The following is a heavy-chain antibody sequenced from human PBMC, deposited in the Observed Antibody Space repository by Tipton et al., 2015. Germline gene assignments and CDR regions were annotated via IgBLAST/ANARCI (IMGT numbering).Heavy chain of an antibody. CDR2: IYYSGNT. CDR1: GGSISHYY. J-gene: IGHJ4*02. CDR3: ARHSVAKKVLDY. Sequence: TLSLTCTVSGGSISHYYWSWIRQPPGKGLEWLGHIYYSGNTNYNPSLKSRVIISVDTSKNQFSLKVSSVTAADTAVYYCARHSVAKKVLDYWGQGTLVTVSS. V-gene: IGHV4-59*08. D-gene: IGHD6-19*01.